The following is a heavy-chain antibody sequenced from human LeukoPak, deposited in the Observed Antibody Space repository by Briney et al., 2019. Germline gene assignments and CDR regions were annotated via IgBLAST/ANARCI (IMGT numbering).Heavy chain of an antibody. CDR1: GYTLTELS. CDR2: FDPEDGET. CDR3: ARATLSDYYFNY. J-gene: IGHJ4*02. Sequence: ASVKVSCKVSGYTLTELSMHWVRRAPGKGLEWMGGFDPEDGETIYAQKFQGRVTMTRDTSTNTVYMELSSLRSEDTAVYFCARATLSDYYFNYWGQGTLVTVSS. V-gene: IGHV1-24*01.